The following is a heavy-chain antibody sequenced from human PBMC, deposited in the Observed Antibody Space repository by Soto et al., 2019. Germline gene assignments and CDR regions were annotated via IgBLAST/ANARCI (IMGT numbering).Heavy chain of an antibody. CDR2: IWYDGSNK. CDR3: ARDDMSSSWYGTWSQYYYYYMDV. CDR1: GFTFSSYG. V-gene: IGHV3-33*01. J-gene: IGHJ6*03. Sequence: GGSLRLSCAASGFTFSSYGMHWVRQAPGKGLEWVAVIWYDGSNKYYADSVKGRFTISRDNSKNTLYLQMNSLRAEDTAVYYCARDDMSSSWYGTWSQYYYYYMDVWGKGTTVTVSS. D-gene: IGHD6-13*01.